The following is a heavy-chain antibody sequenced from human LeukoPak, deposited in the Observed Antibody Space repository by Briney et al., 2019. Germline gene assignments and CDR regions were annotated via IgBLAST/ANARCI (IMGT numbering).Heavy chain of an antibody. CDR2: TYHSGST. V-gene: IGHV4-4*02. CDR1: GGSINSSNW. CDR3: ASHRYCSGGSCSDY. J-gene: IGHJ4*02. D-gene: IGHD2-15*01. Sequence: PSETLSLTCAVSGGSINSSNWWSWVRQPPGKGLEWIGETYHSGSTNYNPSLKSRVTISVDKSKNQFSLKLSSVTAADTAVYYCASHRYCSGGSCSDYWGQGTLVTVSS.